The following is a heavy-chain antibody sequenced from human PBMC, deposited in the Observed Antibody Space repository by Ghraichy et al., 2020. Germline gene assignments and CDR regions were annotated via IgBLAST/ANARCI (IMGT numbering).Heavy chain of an antibody. CDR3: ARPESSTLMYAMDV. Sequence: SQTLSLTCTVSGGSVSSSSYYWGWIRQPPGKGLEWIGSIYYTGSTSYKPSLKSRVTISKDTSKNQFSLKLTSVTAADTAVYYCARPESSTLMYAMDVWGQGIMVTVSS. CDR2: IYYTGST. D-gene: IGHD2-2*01. J-gene: IGHJ6*02. CDR1: GGSVSSSSYY. V-gene: IGHV4-39*01.